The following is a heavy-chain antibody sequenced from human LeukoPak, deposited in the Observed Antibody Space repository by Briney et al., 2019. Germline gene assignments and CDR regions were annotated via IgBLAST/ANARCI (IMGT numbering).Heavy chain of an antibody. CDR1: GFTFNYYG. J-gene: IGHJ4*02. Sequence: PGGSLRLSCAASGFTFNYYGIHCVRQAPGKGLEWVAVISYDGSNKYYADSVKGRFTISRDNSKNTLYLQMNSLRAEDTAVYYCARENNCSGGSCPLDYWGQGTLVTVSS. D-gene: IGHD2-15*01. V-gene: IGHV3-30*03. CDR3: ARENNCSGGSCPLDY. CDR2: ISYDGSNK.